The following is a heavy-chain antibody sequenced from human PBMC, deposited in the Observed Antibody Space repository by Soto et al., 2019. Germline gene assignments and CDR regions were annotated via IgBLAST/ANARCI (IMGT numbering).Heavy chain of an antibody. D-gene: IGHD3-22*01. Sequence: VQLLQSGGGLVQPGGSLRLSCAASGFTFSSYAMSWVRQAPGKGLEWVSVVSGSDGGTYYADSVKGRFTISRYNSQNTRYLQMDSLRAEDTAIYYCAKDLFRFDSSGNYAAVCYFDYWGQGTLVTVSS. CDR2: VSGSDGGT. CDR3: AKDLFRFDSSGNYAAVCYFDY. V-gene: IGHV3-23*01. CDR1: GFTFSSYA. J-gene: IGHJ4*02.